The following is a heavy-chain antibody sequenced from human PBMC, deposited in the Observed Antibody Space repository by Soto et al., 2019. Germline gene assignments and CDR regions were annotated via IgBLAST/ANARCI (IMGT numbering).Heavy chain of an antibody. CDR3: ARHRHREAAAGTPAY. CDR2: IIPILGIA. Sequence: QVQLVQSGAEVKKPGASVKVSCKASGGTFSSYTISWVRQAPGQGLEWMGRIIPILGIANYAQKFQGRVTITADKSTSTAYRELSSLRSEDTAVYYCARHRHREAAAGTPAYWGQGTLVTVSS. J-gene: IGHJ4*02. V-gene: IGHV1-69*02. CDR1: GGTFSSYT. D-gene: IGHD6-13*01.